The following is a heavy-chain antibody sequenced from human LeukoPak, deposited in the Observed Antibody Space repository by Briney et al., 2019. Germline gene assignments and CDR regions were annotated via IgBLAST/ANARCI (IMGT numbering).Heavy chain of an antibody. CDR3: AREEVIAAAGPTLDY. CDR1: GYTFTDYY. Sequence: ASVKASCKASGYTFTDYYMHGVRQAPGHGLEWMGWINPNSGGTNYAQKFQGRVTMTRDTSISSAYMELSRLRSDDTAVFYCAREEVIAAAGPTLDYWGQGALVTVSS. V-gene: IGHV1-2*02. J-gene: IGHJ4*02. D-gene: IGHD6-13*01. CDR2: INPNSGGT.